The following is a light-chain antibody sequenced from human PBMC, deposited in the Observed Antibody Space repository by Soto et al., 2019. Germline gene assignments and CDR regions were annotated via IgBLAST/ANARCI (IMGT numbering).Light chain of an antibody. CDR2: DAS. J-gene: IGKJ2*01. V-gene: IGKV3D-20*01. CDR1: QSVSSSY. CDR3: QQYGSSPKT. Sequence: EIVLTQSPATLSLSPGERATLSCGASQSVSSSYLAWYQQKPGLAPRRLIYDASSRATGIPDRFSDSGSGTDFTLTIRRLEPVDFAVYYSQQYGSSPKTFCQGTKLEIK.